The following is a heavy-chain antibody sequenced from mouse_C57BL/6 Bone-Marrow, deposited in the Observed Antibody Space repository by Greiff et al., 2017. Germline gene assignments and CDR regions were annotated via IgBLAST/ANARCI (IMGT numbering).Heavy chain of an antibody. Sequence: VQLQESGPELVKPGASVKISCKASGYAFSSSWMNWVKQRPGKGLEWIGRIYPGDGDTKYNGKFKGKATLTADKSSSTAYMQLSSLTSEDSAVYFCARDYGSSYGYFDVWGTGTTVTVSS. D-gene: IGHD1-1*01. CDR3: ARDYGSSYGYFDV. V-gene: IGHV1-82*01. J-gene: IGHJ1*03. CDR2: IYPGDGDT. CDR1: GYAFSSSW.